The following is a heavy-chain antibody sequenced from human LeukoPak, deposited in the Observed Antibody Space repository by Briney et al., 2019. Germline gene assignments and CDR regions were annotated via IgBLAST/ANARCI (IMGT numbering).Heavy chain of an antibody. J-gene: IGHJ4*02. Sequence: GGSLRLSCAAYGFSFSNSWMTWVRQAPGKDLEWVASINPDGSEVSYVGSVKGRFTISRDNDKNSVYLQMSSLRAEETGVFYCARDRGYTSFDYWGQGALVAVSS. CDR1: GFSFSNSW. V-gene: IGHV3-7*01. CDR2: INPDGSEV. CDR3: ARDRGYTSFDY. D-gene: IGHD5-18*01.